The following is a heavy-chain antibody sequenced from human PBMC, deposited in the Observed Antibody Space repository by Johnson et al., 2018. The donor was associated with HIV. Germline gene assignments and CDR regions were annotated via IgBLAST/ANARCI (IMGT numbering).Heavy chain of an antibody. D-gene: IGHD4-17*01. J-gene: IGHJ3*02. CDR1: GFTFSNAW. V-gene: IGHV3-15*01. CDR3: TTDLRVTTSLRAFDI. CDR2: IKSKTDGGTT. Sequence: MQLVESGGGLVKPGGSLRLSCAASGFTFSNAWMSWVRQAPGKGLAWVGRIKSKTDGGTTDYAAPVKGRFTISRDDSKNTLYLQMNSLKTEDTAMYYCTTDLRVTTSLRAFDIWGQGTMVTVSS.